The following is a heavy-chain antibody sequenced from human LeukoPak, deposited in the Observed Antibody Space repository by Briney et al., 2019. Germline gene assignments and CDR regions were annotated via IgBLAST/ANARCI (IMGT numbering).Heavy chain of an antibody. CDR3: ARDDRITIFGVVKDAFDI. CDR2: ISSSSSYI. CDR1: GFTFSSYS. Sequence: GGSLRLSCSASGFTFSSYSMNWVRQAPGKGLEWVSSISSSSSYIYYADSVKGRFTISRDNAKNSLYLQMNSLRAEDTAVYYCARDDRITIFGVVKDAFDIWGQGTMVTVSS. V-gene: IGHV3-21*01. D-gene: IGHD3-3*01. J-gene: IGHJ3*02.